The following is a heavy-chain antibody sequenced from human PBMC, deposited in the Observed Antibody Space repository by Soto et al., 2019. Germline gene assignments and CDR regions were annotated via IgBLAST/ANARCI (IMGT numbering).Heavy chain of an antibody. CDR3: ARDGAFDYGGNPFAAFDI. CDR2: IIPIFGTA. Sequence: GASVKVSCKASGGTFSSYAISWVRQAPGQGLEWMGGIIPIFGTANYAQKFQGRVTITADESTSTAYMELSSLRSEDTAVYYCARDGAFDYGGNPFAAFDIWGQGTMLTVSS. J-gene: IGHJ3*02. CDR1: GGTFSSYA. D-gene: IGHD4-17*01. V-gene: IGHV1-69*13.